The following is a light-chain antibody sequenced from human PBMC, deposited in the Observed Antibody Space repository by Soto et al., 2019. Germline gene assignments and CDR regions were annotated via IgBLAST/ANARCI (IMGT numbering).Light chain of an antibody. CDR3: QQYGTSEII. J-gene: IGKJ5*01. V-gene: IGKV3-20*01. CDR2: GAS. Sequence: EIVMTQSPATLSVSPGERATLSCRASQTISNRLLAWYQQKPGQSPRLLIYGASSRATGIPDRFIGSGSGTDFTLTISRLEPEDFAVFYCQQYGTSEIIFGQGTRLEIK. CDR1: QTISNRL.